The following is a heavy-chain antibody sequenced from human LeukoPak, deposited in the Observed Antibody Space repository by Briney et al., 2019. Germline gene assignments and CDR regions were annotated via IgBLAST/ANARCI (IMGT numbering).Heavy chain of an antibody. J-gene: IGHJ4*02. CDR1: GFTFSSYA. V-gene: IGHV3-23*01. Sequence: GGSLRLSCAASGFTFSSYAMSWVRQAPGKGLEWVSSINPSGGGTYYADSVKGRFTISRDNSKNTLCLQMNSLRAEDTAIYYCTKTYHFDSWGQGTLVTVSS. CDR3: TKTYHFDS. CDR2: INPSGGGT.